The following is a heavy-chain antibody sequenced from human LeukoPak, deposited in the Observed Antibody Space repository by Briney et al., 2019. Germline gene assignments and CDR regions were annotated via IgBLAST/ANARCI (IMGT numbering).Heavy chain of an antibody. CDR2: INHSGST. Sequence: PSETLSLTCAVYGGSFSGYYWSWIRQPPGKGLEWIGEINHSGSTNYNPSLKSRVTISVDTSKNQFSLKLSSVTAADTAVYYCASQTFYYDSRGDYDYWGQGTLVTVSS. J-gene: IGHJ4*02. V-gene: IGHV4-34*01. CDR1: GGSFSGYY. D-gene: IGHD3-22*01. CDR3: ASQTFYYDSRGDYDY.